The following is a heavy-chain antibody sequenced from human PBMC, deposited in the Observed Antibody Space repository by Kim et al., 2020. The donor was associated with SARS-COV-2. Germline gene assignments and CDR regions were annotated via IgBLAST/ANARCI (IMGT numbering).Heavy chain of an antibody. CDR1: GFTFSSYW. D-gene: IGHD3-9*01. CDR3: ARLTVFGYYYYGMDV. J-gene: IGHJ6*02. V-gene: IGHV3-74*01. Sequence: GGSLRLSCAASGFTFSSYWMHWVRQAPGKGLVWVSRINSDGSSTSYADSVKGRFTISRDNAKNTLYLQMNSLRAEDTAVYYCARLTVFGYYYYGMDVWGQGTTVTVSS. CDR2: INSDGSST.